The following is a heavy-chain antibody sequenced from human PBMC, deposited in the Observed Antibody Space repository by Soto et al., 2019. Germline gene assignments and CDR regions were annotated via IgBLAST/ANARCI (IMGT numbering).Heavy chain of an antibody. J-gene: IGHJ5*02. D-gene: IGHD3-3*01. Sequence: SETLSLTCAVSGGSISSGGYYWSWIRQHPGKGLEWIGYIYYSGSTYYNPSLKSRVTIPVDTSKNQFSLKLSSVTAADTAVYYCARIYDFLFDPWGQGTLVTVSS. CDR3: ARIYDFLFDP. CDR1: GGSISSGGYY. V-gene: IGHV4-31*11. CDR2: IYYSGST.